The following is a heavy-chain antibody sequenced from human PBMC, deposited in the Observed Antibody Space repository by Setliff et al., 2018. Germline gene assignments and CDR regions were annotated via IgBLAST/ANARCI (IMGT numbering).Heavy chain of an antibody. Sequence: SETLSLTCTVSGASVRSHYWTWIRQPPGKGLEWIGEINHSGNTNYNPSLKSRVTISVDKSTNQFSLKLNSVTAADTAVYYCVRTDYSDGRYSMDVWGKGTTVTVSS. CDR1: GASVRSHY. D-gene: IGHD6-19*01. CDR3: VRTDYSDGRYSMDV. V-gene: IGHV4-34*01. CDR2: INHSGNT. J-gene: IGHJ6*03.